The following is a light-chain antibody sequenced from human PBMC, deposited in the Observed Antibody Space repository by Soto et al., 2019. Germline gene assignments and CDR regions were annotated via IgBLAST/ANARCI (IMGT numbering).Light chain of an antibody. CDR1: QSVSSSY. J-gene: IGKJ4*01. Sequence: EIELTQSPGTLSLSPGERATLSCRASQSVSSSYLAWYQQKPGQAPRLLIYDASSRATGIPDRFSGSGSGTDFTLTISRLQPEDFAVYYCQQYSSSTLTVGGGTNVELK. V-gene: IGKV3-20*01. CDR2: DAS. CDR3: QQYSSSTLT.